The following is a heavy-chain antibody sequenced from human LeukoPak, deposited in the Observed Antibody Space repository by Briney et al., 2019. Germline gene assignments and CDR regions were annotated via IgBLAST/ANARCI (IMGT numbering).Heavy chain of an antibody. J-gene: IGHJ4*02. V-gene: IGHV4-59*01. CDR1: GASISNYY. D-gene: IGHD4-17*01. CDR2: IYNSGIT. CDR3: ARGKGIDDGDYGFKDRGFDY. Sequence: SETLSLTCSVSVSGASISNYYWSWIRQPPGKGLEWIGYIYNSGITNYKSSLKSRVTISVETSRNQFSLKLRSVTAADTAVYYCARGKGIDDGDYGFKDRGFDYWSQGTLVTVSS.